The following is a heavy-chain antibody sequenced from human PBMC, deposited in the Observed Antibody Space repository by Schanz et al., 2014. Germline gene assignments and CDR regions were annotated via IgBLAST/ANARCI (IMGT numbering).Heavy chain of an antibody. Sequence: QVQLHQWGAGLLKPSETLSLTCAVSGGSFSGYYWTWIRQPPGKGLEWIGEVNHGGGTNYNPSLESRVSMSVDTSKKQLSLKLRSVSAADTAVYYCARVVLGGDAFDIWGQGTMVTVSS. CDR1: GGSFSGYY. CDR3: ARVVLGGDAFDI. V-gene: IGHV4-34*01. CDR2: VNHGGGT. J-gene: IGHJ3*02. D-gene: IGHD3-10*01.